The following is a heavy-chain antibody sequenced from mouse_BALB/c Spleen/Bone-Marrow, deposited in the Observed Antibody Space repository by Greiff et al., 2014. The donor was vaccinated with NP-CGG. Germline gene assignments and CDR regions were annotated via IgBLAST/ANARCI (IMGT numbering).Heavy chain of an antibody. Sequence: EVQLVESGGGLVQPGGSLKLSCAASGFDFSRYWMSWVRQAPGKGLEWIGEINPDSSTINYTPSPKDKFIISRDNAKNTLYLQMSKVRSEDTALYYCARNGYYGWIAYWGQGTLVTVSA. CDR1: GFDFSRYW. J-gene: IGHJ3*01. D-gene: IGHD2-3*01. V-gene: IGHV4-1*02. CDR3: ARNGYYGWIAY. CDR2: INPDSSTI.